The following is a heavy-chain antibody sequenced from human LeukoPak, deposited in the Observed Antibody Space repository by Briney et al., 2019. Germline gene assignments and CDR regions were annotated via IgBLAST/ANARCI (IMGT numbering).Heavy chain of an antibody. V-gene: IGHV4-34*01. CDR2: INHSGST. CDR1: GVSFSGYY. Sequence: TTSETLSLTCAVYGVSFSGYYWSWIRQPPGKGLEWIGEINHSGSTNYNPSLKSRVTISVDTSKNQFSLKLSSVTAADTAVYYCARGASRSGYDFWSGYYTMSYDYWGQETLVTVSS. D-gene: IGHD3-3*01. J-gene: IGHJ4*02. CDR3: ARGASRSGYDFWSGYYTMSYDY.